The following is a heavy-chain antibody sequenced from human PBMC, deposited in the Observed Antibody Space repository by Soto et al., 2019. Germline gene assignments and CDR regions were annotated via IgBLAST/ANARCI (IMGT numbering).Heavy chain of an antibody. J-gene: IGHJ6*04. V-gene: IGHV4-39*02. CDR1: GGSISSRSYY. CDR2: IYYSGST. Sequence: SETLSITCILYGGSISSRSYYWDWIRQPPGKGLEWNGSIYYSGSTYYNPSLRSRVTISVDTSKNHFSRKLGSVTHLETAVYFCSSRAVRRVQSYCYYCMEYLCKGITV. D-gene: IGHD3-10*01. CDR3: SSRAVRRVQSYCYYCMEY.